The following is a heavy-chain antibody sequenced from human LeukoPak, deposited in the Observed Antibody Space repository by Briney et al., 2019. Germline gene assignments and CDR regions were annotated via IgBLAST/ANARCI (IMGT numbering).Heavy chain of an antibody. CDR2: IYYSGST. J-gene: IGHJ3*02. D-gene: IGHD5-24*01. CDR1: GGSISSYY. V-gene: IGHV4-59*08. Sequence: SESLSLTCTVSGGSISSYYWSWIRQPPGKGLEWIGYIYYSGSTNYNPSLKSRVTISVDTSKNQFSLKLSSVTAADTAVYYCATTMATITYDAFDIWGQGTMVTVSS. CDR3: ATTMATITYDAFDI.